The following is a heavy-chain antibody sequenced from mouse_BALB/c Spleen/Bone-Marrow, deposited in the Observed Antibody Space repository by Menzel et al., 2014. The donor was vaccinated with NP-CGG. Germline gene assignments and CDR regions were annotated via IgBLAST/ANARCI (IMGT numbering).Heavy chain of an antibody. CDR2: IVPSSGYT. Sequence: VKLQESGAELARPGASVKMSCKASGYTFTSYTIQWVKRRPGQGLEWVGYIVPSSGYTDYNQNFKDKTTLTADKSSSTAYMQLSSLTSADSAVYYCAREAGTGAWFAYWGQGTLVTVSA. J-gene: IGHJ3*01. V-gene: IGHV1-4*02. CDR1: GYTFTSYT. D-gene: IGHD4-1*01. CDR3: AREAGTGAWFAY.